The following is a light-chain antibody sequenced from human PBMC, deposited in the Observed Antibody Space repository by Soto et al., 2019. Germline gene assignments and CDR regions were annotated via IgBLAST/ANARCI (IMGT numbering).Light chain of an antibody. CDR1: QSVLDSSSNKDY. CDR2: WAS. V-gene: IGKV4-1*01. Sequence: DIVMTQSPDSLAVSLGERATFNCKSSQSVLDSSSNKDYVAWYQQKPGHPPKLLIQWASTRESGVPDRFSGSGSGTDFTLTISSLQAEDVAVYYCQQYYSSPLTFGGGTKVDIK. CDR3: QQYYSSPLT. J-gene: IGKJ4*01.